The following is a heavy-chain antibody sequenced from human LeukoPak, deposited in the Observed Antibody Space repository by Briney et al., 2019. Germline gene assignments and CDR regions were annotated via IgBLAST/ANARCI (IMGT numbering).Heavy chain of an antibody. D-gene: IGHD3-10*01. J-gene: IGHJ3*02. CDR2: IYYSGST. CDR1: GGSISSYY. V-gene: IGHV4-59*04. Sequence: SETLSLTCTVSGGSISSYYWSWIRQPPGKGLEWIGHIYYSGSTYYNPSLKSRVTISVDTSKNQFSLKLSSVTAADTAVYYCATRGHYYGSGSYYPHIWGQGTMVTVSS. CDR3: ATRGHYYGSGSYYPHI.